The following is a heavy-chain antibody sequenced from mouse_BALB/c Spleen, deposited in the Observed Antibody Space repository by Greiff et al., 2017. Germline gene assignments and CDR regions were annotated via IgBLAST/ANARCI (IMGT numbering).Heavy chain of an antibody. CDR1: GFTFSSFG. CDR3: ARSGEPYGYDVAWFAY. CDR2: ISSGSSTI. Sequence: VQLKESGGGLVQPGGSRKLSCAASGFTFSSFGMHWVRQAPEKGLEWVAYISSGSSTIYYADTVKGRFTISRDNPKNTLFLQMTSLRSEDTAMYYCARSGEPYGYDVAWFAYWGQGTLVTVSA. D-gene: IGHD2-2*01. J-gene: IGHJ3*01. V-gene: IGHV5-17*02.